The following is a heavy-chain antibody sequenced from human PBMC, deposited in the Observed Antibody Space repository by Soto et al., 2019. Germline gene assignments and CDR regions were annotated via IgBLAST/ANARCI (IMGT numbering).Heavy chain of an antibody. CDR3: ARWEIYGDYRY. D-gene: IGHD4-17*01. Sequence: GGSLRLSCVASGFTFSNYWMHWIRQAPGKGLVWVSRININGSSTNYADSVKGRFTTSRDNAKNTLYLQMNSLRAEDTAVYYCARWEIYGDYRYWCQGTLVTVSS. CDR2: ININGSST. V-gene: IGHV3-74*01. CDR1: GFTFSNYW. J-gene: IGHJ4*02.